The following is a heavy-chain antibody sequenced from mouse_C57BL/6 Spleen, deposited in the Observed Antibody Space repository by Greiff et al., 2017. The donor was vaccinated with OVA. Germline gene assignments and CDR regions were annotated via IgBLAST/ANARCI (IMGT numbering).Heavy chain of an antibody. V-gene: IGHV7-3*01. D-gene: IGHD1-1*01. CDR2: IRNKANGYTT. Sequence: VQLQESGGGLVQPGGSLSLSCAASGFTFTDYYMSWVRQPPGKALEWLGFIRNKANGYTTEYSASGKGRFTISRDNSQSILYLQMNALRAEDSATYYCARNYYGSSYPYAMDYWGQGTSVTVSS. CDR1: GFTFTDYY. CDR3: ARNYYGSSYPYAMDY. J-gene: IGHJ4*01.